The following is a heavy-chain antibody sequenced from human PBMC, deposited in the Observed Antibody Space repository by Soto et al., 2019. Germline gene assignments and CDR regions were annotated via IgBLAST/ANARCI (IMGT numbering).Heavy chain of an antibody. CDR2: FNPKTGGP. V-gene: IGHV1-2*02. J-gene: IGHJ4*02. CDR3: AREHAGFGDY. Sequence: VASVKVSCKASGYTFTDYYIHWVRQAPGQGPEWLGWFNPKTGGPNYAPKFQGRVTMTRDTPLSTTYMELTSLTSDDTAVYYCAREHAGFGDYWGPGTLVTVSS. CDR1: GYTFTDYY. D-gene: IGHD3-16*01.